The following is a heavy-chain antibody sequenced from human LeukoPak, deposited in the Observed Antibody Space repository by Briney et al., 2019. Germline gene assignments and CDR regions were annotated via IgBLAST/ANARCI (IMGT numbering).Heavy chain of an antibody. D-gene: IGHD2-15*01. Sequence: GGSLRLSCAASGFTFSSYAMSWVRQAPGKGMEWVSAISGSGGSTYYADSVKGRFTISRDNSKNTLYLQMNSLRAEDTAVYYCAKDPPGYCSGGSCYYWGQGTLVTVSS. CDR2: ISGSGGST. J-gene: IGHJ4*02. CDR1: GFTFSSYA. V-gene: IGHV3-23*01. CDR3: AKDPPGYCSGGSCYY.